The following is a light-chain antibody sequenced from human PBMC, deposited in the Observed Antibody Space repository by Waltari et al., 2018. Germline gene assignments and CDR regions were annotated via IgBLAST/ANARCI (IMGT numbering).Light chain of an antibody. Sequence: QSALTQPPSASGSPGQSVTISCTGTPSDIGGYKFVSWFQQHPGKAPKLVIYDVSERPSGVPDRFSDSKSGSTATLTVSGLQAEDEADYYCSSYGGKNNLIFGGGTTLTVL. CDR1: PSDIGGYKF. V-gene: IGLV2-8*01. CDR2: DVS. CDR3: SSYGGKNNLI. J-gene: IGLJ2*01.